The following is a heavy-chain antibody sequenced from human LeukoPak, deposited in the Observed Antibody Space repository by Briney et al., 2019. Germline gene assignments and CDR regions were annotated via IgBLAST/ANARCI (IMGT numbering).Heavy chain of an antibody. CDR3: AKVAGSDYDSWSGYPIDP. D-gene: IGHD3-3*01. Sequence: GGSLRLSCAASGFTFSSYAMSWVRQAPGKGLEWGSAISGSGGSTYYADSVKGRFSIFRDNSKNTLYLQMNSLRAEDTAVYYCAKVAGSDYDSWSGYPIDPWGQGTLVTVSS. CDR1: GFTFSSYA. CDR2: ISGSGGST. J-gene: IGHJ5*02. V-gene: IGHV3-23*01.